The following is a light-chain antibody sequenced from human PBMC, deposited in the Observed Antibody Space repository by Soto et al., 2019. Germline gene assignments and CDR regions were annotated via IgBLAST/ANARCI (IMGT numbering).Light chain of an antibody. Sequence: EIVLTQSPATLSLSPWAKATLSCRASQSVSSYLAWYQQKPGQAPRLLIYDASNRATGIPARFSGSGSGTDFTLTISSLEPEDFAVYYCQQRSKSLTFGGGTKVDIK. CDR3: QQRSKSLT. CDR1: QSVSSY. CDR2: DAS. V-gene: IGKV3-11*01. J-gene: IGKJ4*01.